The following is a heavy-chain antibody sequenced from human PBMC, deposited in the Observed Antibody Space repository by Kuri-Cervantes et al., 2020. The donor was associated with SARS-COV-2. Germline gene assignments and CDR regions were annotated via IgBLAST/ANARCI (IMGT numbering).Heavy chain of an antibody. CDR3: ARELGVVVPAIDYGMDV. J-gene: IGHJ6*02. D-gene: IGHD2-2*01. CDR1: GFIFKNYA. CDR2: TVYDGTTK. V-gene: IGHV3-30-3*01. Sequence: GESLKISCAASGFIFKNYAMHWVRQAPGKGLEWVAVTVYDGTTKYYADSVKGRFTISRDNSKNTLYLQMNSLRAEDTAVYYCARELGVVVPAIDYGMDVWGQGTTVTVSS.